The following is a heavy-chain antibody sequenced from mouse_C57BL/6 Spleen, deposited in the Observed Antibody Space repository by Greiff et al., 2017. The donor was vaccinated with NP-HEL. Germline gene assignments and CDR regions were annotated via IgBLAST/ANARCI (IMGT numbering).Heavy chain of an antibody. CDR1: GYTFTDYY. CDR2: IGPGSGST. V-gene: IGHV1-77*01. CDR3: ARSGWSYAMDY. D-gene: IGHD3-1*01. J-gene: IGHJ4*01. Sequence: QVHVKQSGAELVKPGASVKISCKASGYTFTDYYINWVKQRPGQGLEWIGKIGPGSGSTYYNEKFKGKATLTADKSSSTAYMQLSSLTSEDSAVDFGARSGWSYAMDYWGQGTSVTVSS.